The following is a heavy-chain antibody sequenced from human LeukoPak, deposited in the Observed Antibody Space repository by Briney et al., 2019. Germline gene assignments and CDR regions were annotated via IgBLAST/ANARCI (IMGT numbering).Heavy chain of an antibody. J-gene: IGHJ3*02. Sequence: ASVKVSYKVPGCTLTELSMHWVRQAPGKGLEWMGGFDPEDGETIYAQKFQGRVTMPEDTSTVTAYMELSSLRSEDTAVYYCATYPRWDDAFDIWGPGTMVTVSS. CDR1: GCTLTELS. CDR3: ATYPRWDDAFDI. V-gene: IGHV1-24*01. D-gene: IGHD1-26*01. CDR2: FDPEDGET.